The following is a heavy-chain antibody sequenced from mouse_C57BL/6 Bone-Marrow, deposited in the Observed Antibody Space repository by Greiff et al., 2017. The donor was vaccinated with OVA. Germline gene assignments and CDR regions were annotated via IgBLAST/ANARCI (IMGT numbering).Heavy chain of an antibody. CDR3: ARPLFPPVVVPFDY. CDR2: ISSGGSYT. J-gene: IGHJ2*01. D-gene: IGHD1-1*01. V-gene: IGHV5-6*01. CDR1: GFTFSSYG. Sequence: EVQLVESGGDLVKPGGSLKLSCAASGFTFSSYGMSWVRQTPDKRLEWVATISSGGSYTYYPDSVKGRFTISRDNAKNTLYLHMSSLKSEDTAMYSCARPLFPPVVVPFDYWGQGTTLTVSS.